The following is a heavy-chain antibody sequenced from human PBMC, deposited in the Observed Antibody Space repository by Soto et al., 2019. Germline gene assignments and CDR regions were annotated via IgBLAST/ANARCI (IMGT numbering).Heavy chain of an antibody. CDR3: SRGYCSGGNCYSGMDV. V-gene: IGHV1-69*13. D-gene: IGHD2-15*01. J-gene: IGHJ6*02. CDR1: GGTFTTHA. Sequence: SVKVSCKASGGTFTTHAIIWVRQAPGHGLEWRGGIITSSGTTYYTQKFQGRVTITADEPTSTAFMELSSLKSEDTAVFYCSRGYCSGGNCYSGMDVWGQGTMVTVSS. CDR2: IITSSGTT.